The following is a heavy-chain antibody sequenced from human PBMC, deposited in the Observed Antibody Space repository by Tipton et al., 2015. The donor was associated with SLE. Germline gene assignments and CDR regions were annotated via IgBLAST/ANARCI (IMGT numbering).Heavy chain of an antibody. J-gene: IGHJ4*02. D-gene: IGHD2-15*01. CDR1: GFTFSSYW. Sequence: SLRLSCAASGFTFSSYWMSWVRQAPGKGLEWVANIKQDGSEKYYVDSAKGRFTISRDNAKNSLYLQMNSLRAEDTAVYYRARDRRYCSGGSCYTDLDYWGQGTLVTVSS. CDR3: ARDRRYCSGGSCYTDLDY. CDR2: IKQDGSEK. V-gene: IGHV3-7*03.